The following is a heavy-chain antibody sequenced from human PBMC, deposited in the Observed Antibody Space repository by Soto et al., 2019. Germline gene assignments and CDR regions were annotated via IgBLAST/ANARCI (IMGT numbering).Heavy chain of an antibody. Sequence: QVQLVQSGAEVKNPGSSVTVSCQASGGTFTNYIISWVRQAPGQGLEWMGRITPILDRANYARKFKGRVTSTADRSTRTACMEMTGLRAEDTAVFYCASRPEYSDYYGMGVWGQGTSVTVS. V-gene: IGHV1-69*02. CDR2: ITPILDRA. CDR3: ASRPEYSDYYGMGV. CDR1: GGTFTNYI. J-gene: IGHJ6*02. D-gene: IGHD4-4*01.